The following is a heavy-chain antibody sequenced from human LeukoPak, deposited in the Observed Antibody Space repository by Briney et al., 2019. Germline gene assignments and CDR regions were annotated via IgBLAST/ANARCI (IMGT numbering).Heavy chain of an antibody. CDR1: GYSFTSYW. Sequence: GESLKISCNGSGYSFTSYWIGWVRQVPGKGLEWMGIIYPGDLDTRYSPSFQGQVTISADTSITTAYLQWSSLKASDTAMYYCARQDAAFGYWGQGTLVTVSS. V-gene: IGHV5-51*01. D-gene: IGHD6-25*01. J-gene: IGHJ4*02. CDR2: IYPGDLDT. CDR3: ARQDAAFGY.